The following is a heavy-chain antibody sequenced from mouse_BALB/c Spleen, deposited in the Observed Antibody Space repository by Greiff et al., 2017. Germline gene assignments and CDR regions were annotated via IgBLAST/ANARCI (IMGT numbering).Heavy chain of an antibody. CDR1: GFNIKDYY. CDR2: IDPENGDT. CDR3: NAWDDGYSCAY. D-gene: IGHD2-3*01. J-gene: IGHJ3*01. Sequence: EVQLQQSGAELVRSGASVKLSCTASGFNIKDYYMHWVKQRPEQGLEWIGWIDPENGDTEYAPKFQGKATMTADTSSNTAYLQLSSLTSEDTAVYYCNAWDDGYSCAYGGQGTLVTVSA. V-gene: IGHV14-4*02.